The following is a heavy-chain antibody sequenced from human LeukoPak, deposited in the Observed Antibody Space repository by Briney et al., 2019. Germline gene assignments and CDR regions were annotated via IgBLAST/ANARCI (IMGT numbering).Heavy chain of an antibody. J-gene: IGHJ4*02. CDR3: ARDPARYSSGWYCDY. D-gene: IGHD6-19*01. CDR1: GYIFINYG. Sequence: ASVKVSCKASGYIFINYGISWVRQAPGQGLEWMGWISGYNGNTNYAQKLQGRVTMTTDTSTSTAYMELRSLRSDDTAVYYCARDPARYSSGWYCDYWGQGTLVTVSS. V-gene: IGHV1-18*01. CDR2: ISGYNGNT.